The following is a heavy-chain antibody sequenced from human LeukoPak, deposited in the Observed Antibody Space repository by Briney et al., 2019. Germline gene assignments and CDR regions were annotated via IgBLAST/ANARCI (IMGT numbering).Heavy chain of an antibody. J-gene: IGHJ4*02. V-gene: IGHV1-2*02. CDR1: GYTFTGYY. Sequence: ASVKVSCKASGYTFTGYYMHWVRQAPGQGLEWMGWINPNSGGTNYAQKFQGRVTMTRDTSISTAYMELSSLRSEDTAVYYCARDGIAVAGTEGVDYWGQGTLVTVSS. D-gene: IGHD6-19*01. CDR3: ARDGIAVAGTEGVDY. CDR2: INPNSGGT.